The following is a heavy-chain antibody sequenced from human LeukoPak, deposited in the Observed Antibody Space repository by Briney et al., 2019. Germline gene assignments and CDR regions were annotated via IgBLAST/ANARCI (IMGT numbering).Heavy chain of an antibody. D-gene: IGHD2-8*01. CDR1: GFTFSSHA. V-gene: IGHV3-7*01. J-gene: IGHJ6*03. Sequence: GGSLRLSCAASGFTFSSHAMSWVRQAPGKGLEWVANIKQDGSEKYYVDSVKGRFTISRDNAKNSLYLQMNSLRAEDTAVYYCARVDCTNGVCYSRYYYMDVWGKGTTVTVSS. CDR2: IKQDGSEK. CDR3: ARVDCTNGVCYSRYYYMDV.